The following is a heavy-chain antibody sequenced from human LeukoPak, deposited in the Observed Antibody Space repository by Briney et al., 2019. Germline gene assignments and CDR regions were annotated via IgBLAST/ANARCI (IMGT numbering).Heavy chain of an antibody. CDR1: GFTVSSNY. CDR2: IYSGGST. J-gene: IGHJ4*02. D-gene: IGHD3-16*02. Sequence: GGSLRLSCAASGFTVSSNYMSWVRQAPGKGLEWVSVIYSGGSTYYADSAKGRFTISRDNSKNTLYLQMNSLRAEDTAVYYCASLFGGVIAFDYWGQGTLVTVSS. V-gene: IGHV3-53*01. CDR3: ASLFGGVIAFDY.